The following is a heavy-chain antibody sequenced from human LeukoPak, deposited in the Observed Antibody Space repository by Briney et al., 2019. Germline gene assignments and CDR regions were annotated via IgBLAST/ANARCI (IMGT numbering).Heavy chain of an antibody. CDR2: ISAYNGNT. J-gene: IGHJ3*02. V-gene: IGHV1-18*01. D-gene: IGHD3-10*01. Sequence: ASVKVSCKASGYTFTSYGISWVRQAPGQGLEWMGWISAYNGNTNYAQKLQGRVTMTTDTSTSTAYMELSSLRSEDTAVYYCARDPGWELVTWALDIWGQGTMVTVSS. CDR3: ARDPGWELVTWALDI. CDR1: GYTFTSYG.